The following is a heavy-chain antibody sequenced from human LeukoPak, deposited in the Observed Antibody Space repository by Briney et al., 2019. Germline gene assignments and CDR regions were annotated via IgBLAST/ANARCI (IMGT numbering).Heavy chain of an antibody. D-gene: IGHD2-15*01. CDR1: GFTFSNAW. Sequence: GGSLRLSCATSGFTFSNAWMNWVRQAPGKGLEWVGRIRSNSDGGTIDYAAPVKGRFTLSRDDSKTTLYLQMNSLKTEDTAVYYCTTGYCSGGSCFDYWGQGTLVTVSP. CDR3: TTGYCSGGSCFDY. J-gene: IGHJ4*02. V-gene: IGHV3-15*07. CDR2: IRSNSDGGTI.